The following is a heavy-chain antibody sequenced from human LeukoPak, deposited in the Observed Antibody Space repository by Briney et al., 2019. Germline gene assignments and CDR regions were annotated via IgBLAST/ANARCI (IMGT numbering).Heavy chain of an antibody. CDR2: NNHSGNT. D-gene: IGHD6-19*01. J-gene: IGHJ5*02. Sequence: RSDPQSLMCGLCGGFLSGYYWSWLRRPRGKGLEWIGENNHSGNTNYNPSLKGRVTISVDMSKSQFSLKVSSVTAADTAVYYCARESYRSGWYNWLDPWGQGTLVTVSS. CDR1: GGFLSGYY. CDR3: ARESYRSGWYNWLDP. V-gene: IGHV4-34*01.